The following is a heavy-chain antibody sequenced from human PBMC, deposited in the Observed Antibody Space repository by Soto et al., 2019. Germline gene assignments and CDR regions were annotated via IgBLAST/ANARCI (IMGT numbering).Heavy chain of an antibody. V-gene: IGHV3-23*01. CDR3: AKKYHYDSGTYRFSFAY. J-gene: IGHJ4*02. CDR2: ISGGDGSI. CDR1: GFTFSHYA. D-gene: IGHD3-10*01. Sequence: EVQLLESGGGFVQPGGSLRLSCAASGFTFSHYAMSWVRQAPGKGLEWVSTISGGDGSIYYADSVKGRFTISRDNSKNTLYLQMNSLRAEDTALYYCAKKYHYDSGTYRFSFAYWGQGSLVNVSS.